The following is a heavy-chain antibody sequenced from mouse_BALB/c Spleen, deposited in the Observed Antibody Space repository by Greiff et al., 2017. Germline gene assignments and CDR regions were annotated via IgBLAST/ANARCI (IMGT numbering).Heavy chain of an antibody. CDR2: ISYSGST. Sequence: EVQLVESGPGLVKPSQSLSLTCTVTGYSITSDYAWNWIRQFPGNKLEWMGYISYSGSTSYNPSLKSRISITRDTSKNQFFLQLNSVTTEDTATYYCAREDGNSYFDYWGQGTTLTVSS. CDR1: GYSITSDYA. D-gene: IGHD2-1*01. CDR3: AREDGNSYFDY. J-gene: IGHJ2*01. V-gene: IGHV3-2*02.